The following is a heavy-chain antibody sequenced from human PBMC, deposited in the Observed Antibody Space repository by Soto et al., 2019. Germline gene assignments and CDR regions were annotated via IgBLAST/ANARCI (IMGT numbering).Heavy chain of an antibody. J-gene: IGHJ6*02. CDR1: GGTFSSYA. CDR2: IIPIFGTA. CDR3: ARGSPAYYDFWNGRAGNQYYYYGMDV. D-gene: IGHD3-3*01. V-gene: IGHV1-69*01. Sequence: QVQLVQSGAEVKKPGSSVKVSCKASGGTFSSYAISWVRQAPGQGLEWMGGIIPIFGTANYAQKFQGRVTITADESTSTAYMELSSLRSEDTGVYYCARGSPAYYDFWNGRAGNQYYYYGMDVWGQGTTVTVSS.